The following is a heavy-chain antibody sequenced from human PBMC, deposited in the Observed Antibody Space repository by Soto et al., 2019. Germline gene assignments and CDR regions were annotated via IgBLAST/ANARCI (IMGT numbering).Heavy chain of an antibody. CDR1: GGSFSGYY. CDR2: INHSGST. V-gene: IGHV4-34*01. Sequence: QVQLQQWGAGLLKPSETLSLTCAVYGGSFSGYYWSWIRQPPGKGLEWIGEINHSGSTNYNPSLKSRVTISVDTSKNQFSLKLSSVTAADTAVYYCARGPFWNYVRQGYYYGMDVWGQGTTVTVSS. CDR3: ARGPFWNYVRQGYYYGMDV. D-gene: IGHD1-7*01. J-gene: IGHJ6*02.